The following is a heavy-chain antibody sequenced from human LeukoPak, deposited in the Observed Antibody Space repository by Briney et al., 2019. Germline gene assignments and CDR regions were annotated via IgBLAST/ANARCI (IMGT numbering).Heavy chain of an antibody. J-gene: IGHJ4*02. CDR2: IKQDGSEK. CDR1: GFTFSSYW. D-gene: IGHD3-3*01. Sequence: GGSLRLSCAASGFTFSSYWMSWVRQAPGKGLEWVANIKQDGSEKYYVDSVKGRFTISRDNAKNSLYLQMNSLRAEDTAVYYCARANYDFWSGYSHFDYWGQGTLVTVSS. V-gene: IGHV3-7*01. CDR3: ARANYDFWSGYSHFDY.